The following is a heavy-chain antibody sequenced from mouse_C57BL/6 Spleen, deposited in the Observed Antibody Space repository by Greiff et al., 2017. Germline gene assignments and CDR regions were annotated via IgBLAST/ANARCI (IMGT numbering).Heavy chain of an antibody. J-gene: IGHJ1*03. CDR2: IYPGSGNT. CDR1: GYSFTSYY. Sequence: QVQLKQSGPELVKPGASVKISCKASGYSFTSYYIHWVKQRPGQGLEWIGWIYPGSGNTKYNEKFKGKATLTADTSSSTAYMQLSSLTSEDSAVYYCARGENYGNLGWYFDVWGTGTTVTVSS. V-gene: IGHV1-66*01. CDR3: ARGENYGNLGWYFDV. D-gene: IGHD2-1*01.